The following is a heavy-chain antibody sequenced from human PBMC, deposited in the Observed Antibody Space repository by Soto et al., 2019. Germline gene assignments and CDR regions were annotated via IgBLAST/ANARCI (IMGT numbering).Heavy chain of an antibody. CDR1: GFTVSSKY. V-gene: IGHV3-53*01. Sequence: PGGSLRLSCAASGFTVSSKYMTWVRQAPGKGLEWVSILWSAGLTYYGDSMKGRFTISRDNAKNSLYLEMNSLRAEDKAVYYCARESEDLTSNFDYWGQGTLVTVSS. CDR3: ARESEDLTSNFDY. J-gene: IGHJ4*02. CDR2: LWSAGLT.